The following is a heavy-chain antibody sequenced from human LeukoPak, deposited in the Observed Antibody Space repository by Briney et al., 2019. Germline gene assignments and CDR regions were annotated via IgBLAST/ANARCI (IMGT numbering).Heavy chain of an antibody. J-gene: IGHJ4*02. Sequence: TGGSLRLSCAGSGFTFGGYGMHWFRQTPGKGLEWVAVIAYDGSRAFYADSVKGRFTISRDNSKNTMSVQVDDLRAEVTAVYYCTRYNNDHFDYWGQGTLVTVSS. CDR2: IAYDGSRA. CDR3: TRYNNDHFDY. V-gene: IGHV3-33*01. D-gene: IGHD1-14*01. CDR1: GFTFGGYG.